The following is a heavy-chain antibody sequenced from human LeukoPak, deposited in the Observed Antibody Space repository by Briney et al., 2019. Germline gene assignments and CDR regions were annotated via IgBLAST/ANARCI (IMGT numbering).Heavy chain of an antibody. CDR1: GFAFSSSA. CDR3: ARDRRGGYCSGNTCYSGFDY. J-gene: IGHJ4*02. CDR2: ISYDGSNK. V-gene: IGHV3-30-3*01. D-gene: IGHD2-15*01. Sequence: PWGSLRLSCAASGFAFSSSAMHWFRQAPGKGLEWVALISYDGSNKYYGDSVKGRFTISRDNSKNTLYLQVNSLRAEDTAVYYCARDRRGGYCSGNTCYSGFDYWGQGTLVTVSS.